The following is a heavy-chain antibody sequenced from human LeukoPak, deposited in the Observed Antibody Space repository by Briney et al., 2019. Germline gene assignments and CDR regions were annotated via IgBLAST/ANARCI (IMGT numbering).Heavy chain of an antibody. CDR2: IYPGYSDT. CDR1: GYSFTSYW. V-gene: IGHV5-51*01. Sequence: GESLMISCKGSGYSFTSYWLGWVRQVPGKGLEWMGSIYPGYSDTRYSPSFQGQVTISADKSISTAYLQWSSLKASDTAMYYCARQQIPDTAMVFAHWGQGTLVTVSS. J-gene: IGHJ4*02. D-gene: IGHD5-18*01. CDR3: ARQQIPDTAMVFAH.